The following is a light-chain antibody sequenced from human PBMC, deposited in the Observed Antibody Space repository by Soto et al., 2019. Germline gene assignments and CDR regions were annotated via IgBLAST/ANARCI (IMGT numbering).Light chain of an antibody. Sequence: LTQPASVSGSPGQSITISCTGTSNDVGGYNYVSWYQHHPGKAPKLMIYEASNRPSGVSNRFSGSKSGNTASLTISGLQAGDEADYYCASYTSSSSYVFGTGTKSPS. CDR1: SNDVGGYNY. CDR3: ASYTSSSSYV. CDR2: EAS. V-gene: IGLV2-14*01. J-gene: IGLJ1*01.